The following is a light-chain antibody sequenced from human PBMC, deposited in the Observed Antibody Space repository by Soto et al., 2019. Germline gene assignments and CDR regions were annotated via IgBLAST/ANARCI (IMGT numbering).Light chain of an antibody. CDR3: MQALQAPLT. Sequence: DIVMTQSPLSLPVTPGEPASISCRSSQSLLHSNGYNSLDWYLQKPGQSPQLLIYLGSNRASGVPDRFSGSGSGTDFTLKISRVEAVDVGVYYCMQALQAPLTFGGGTKVEIK. CDR1: QSLLHSNGYNS. J-gene: IGKJ4*01. V-gene: IGKV2-28*01. CDR2: LGS.